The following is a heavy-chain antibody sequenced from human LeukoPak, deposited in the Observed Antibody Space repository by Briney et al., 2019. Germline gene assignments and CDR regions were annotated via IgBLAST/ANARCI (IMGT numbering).Heavy chain of an antibody. V-gene: IGHV4-31*03. Sequence: PSQTLSLTCTVSGGSISSGGYYWSWIRQHPGKGLEWIGYIYYSGSTYYNPSLKSRVTISVDTSKNQFSLKLSSVTAADTAVYYCASSTYYYDSSGYFHYYYGMDVWGQGTTDTVSS. D-gene: IGHD3-22*01. CDR2: IYYSGST. CDR1: GGSISSGGYY. CDR3: ASSTYYYDSSGYFHYYYGMDV. J-gene: IGHJ6*02.